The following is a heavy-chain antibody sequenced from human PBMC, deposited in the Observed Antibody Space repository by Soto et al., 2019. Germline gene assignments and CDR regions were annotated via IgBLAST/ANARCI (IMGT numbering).Heavy chain of an antibody. CDR1: GFTFSNYS. J-gene: IGHJ4*02. V-gene: IGHV3-48*01. Sequence: GGSLRLSCASSGFTFSNYSMNWVRQAPGKGLEWVSYISNSSGDIYYADSVKGRFTISRDNSKNTLYLQMNSLRAEDTAVYYCVKGSSAYRPYYFDFWGQGTLVTVSS. D-gene: IGHD3-16*01. CDR2: ISNSSGDI. CDR3: VKGSSAYRPYYFDF.